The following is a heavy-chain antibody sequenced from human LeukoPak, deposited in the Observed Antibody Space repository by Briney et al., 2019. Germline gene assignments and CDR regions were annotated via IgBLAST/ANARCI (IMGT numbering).Heavy chain of an antibody. CDR2: IFRSGNT. Sequence: SETLSLTCSVSGGSISIYYWSWIRQAPGKGLEWIGNIFRSGNTQYSPSLKSRVTISVDTSKNQFSLKLSSVTAADTAVYYCARGVDYWGQGALVTVSS. CDR3: ARGVDY. V-gene: IGHV4-59*08. CDR1: GGSISIYY. J-gene: IGHJ4*02. D-gene: IGHD3-10*01.